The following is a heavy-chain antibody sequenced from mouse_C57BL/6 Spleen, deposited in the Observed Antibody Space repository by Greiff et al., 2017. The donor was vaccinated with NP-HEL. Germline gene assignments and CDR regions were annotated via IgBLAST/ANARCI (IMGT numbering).Heavy chain of an antibody. Sequence: EVKLVESEGGLVQPGSSMKLSCTASGFTFSDYYMAWVRQVPEKGLEWVANINYDGSSTYYLDSLKSRFIISRDNAKNILYLQMSSLKSEDTATYYCARAWDGWYFDVWGTGTTVTVSS. CDR3: ARAWDGWYFDV. V-gene: IGHV5-16*01. CDR1: GFTFSDYY. J-gene: IGHJ1*03. CDR2: INYDGSST. D-gene: IGHD4-1*01.